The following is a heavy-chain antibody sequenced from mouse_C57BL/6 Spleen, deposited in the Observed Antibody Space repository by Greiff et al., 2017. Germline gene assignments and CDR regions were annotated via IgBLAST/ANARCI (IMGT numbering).Heavy chain of an antibody. CDR2: IHPNSGST. V-gene: IGHV1-64*01. CDR3: AKHYDGYFDV. Sequence: QVQLKQPGAELVKPGASVKLSCKASGYTFTSYWMHWVKQRPGQGLEWIGMIHPNSGSTNYNEKFKSKATLTVDKSSSTAYMQLSSLTSEDSAVYYCAKHYDGYFDVWGTGTTVTVSS. D-gene: IGHD2-4*01. CDR1: GYTFTSYW. J-gene: IGHJ1*03.